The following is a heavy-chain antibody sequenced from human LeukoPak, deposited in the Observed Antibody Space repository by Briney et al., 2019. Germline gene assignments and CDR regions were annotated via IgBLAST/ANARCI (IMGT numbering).Heavy chain of an antibody. V-gene: IGHV1-18*01. Sequence: ASVKVSCKASGYTFTSYGISWVRQAPGQGLEWTGWISAYNGNTNYAQKFQGRVTMTTVTSTSTAYMELRSLRSDGTAVYYCARDRSGQISIVGATTPWFDPWGQGTLVTVSS. CDR1: GYTFTSYG. D-gene: IGHD1-26*01. CDR2: ISAYNGNT. J-gene: IGHJ5*02. CDR3: ARDRSGQISIVGATTPWFDP.